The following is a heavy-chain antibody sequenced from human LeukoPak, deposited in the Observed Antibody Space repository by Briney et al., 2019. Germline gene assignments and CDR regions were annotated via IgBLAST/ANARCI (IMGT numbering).Heavy chain of an antibody. CDR3: ATVRIAAAGNPFDY. CDR1: GYTLTELS. Sequence: ASVKVSCKVSGYTLTELSLHWVRQAPGKGLEWMGGFDPEDGETIYAQKFQGSVTMTEDTSTDTAYMELSSLRSEDTAVYYCATVRIAAAGNPFDYWGQGTLVTVSS. J-gene: IGHJ4*02. D-gene: IGHD6-13*01. V-gene: IGHV1-24*01. CDR2: FDPEDGET.